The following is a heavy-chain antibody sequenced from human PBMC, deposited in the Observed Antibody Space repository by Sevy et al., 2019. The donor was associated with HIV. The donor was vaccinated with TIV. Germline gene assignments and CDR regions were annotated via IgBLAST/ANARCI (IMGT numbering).Heavy chain of an antibody. Sequence: SETLSLTCTVSGGSISSGGYYWSWIRQHPGKGLEWIGYIYYSGSTYYNPSLKSRVTISVDTSKNQFSLKLSSVTAADTAGYYCARVAARDYCSDGSCYYYFDYWGQGTLVTVSS. CDR1: GGSISSGGYY. CDR3: ARVAARDYCSDGSCYYYFDY. V-gene: IGHV4-31*03. CDR2: IYYSGST. J-gene: IGHJ4*02. D-gene: IGHD2-15*01.